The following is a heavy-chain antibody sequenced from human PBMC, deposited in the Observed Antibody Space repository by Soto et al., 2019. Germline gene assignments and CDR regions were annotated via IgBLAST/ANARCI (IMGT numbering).Heavy chain of an antibody. V-gene: IGHV3-7*01. CDR3: ARGDYGSGSYFDY. Sequence: GGSLRLSCAASGFTFSSYWMSWVRQAPGQGLEWVANIKQDGSEKDYVYSVKGRFTISRDNAKNSLYLQMNSLRAEDTAVSYGARGDYGSGSYFDYWGQGTLVTVSS. CDR2: IKQDGSEK. J-gene: IGHJ4*02. CDR1: GFTFSSYW. D-gene: IGHD3-10*01.